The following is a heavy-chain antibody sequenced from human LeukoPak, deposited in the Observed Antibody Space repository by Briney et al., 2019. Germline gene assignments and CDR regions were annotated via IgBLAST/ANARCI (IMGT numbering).Heavy chain of an antibody. CDR2: ISGSGGST. V-gene: IGHV3-23*01. J-gene: IGHJ3*02. D-gene: IGHD3-3*01. Sequence: GGSLRLSCAASGFTFSSYGMHWVRQAPGKGLEWVSAISGSGGSTYYADSVKGRFTISRDNSKNTLYLQMNSLRAEDTAVYYCAKVYDFWSGYFDAFDIWGQGTMVTVSS. CDR3: AKVYDFWSGYFDAFDI. CDR1: GFTFSSYG.